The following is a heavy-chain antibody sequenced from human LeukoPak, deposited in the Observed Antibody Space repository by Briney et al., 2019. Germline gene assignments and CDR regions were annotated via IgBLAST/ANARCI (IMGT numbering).Heavy chain of an antibody. J-gene: IGHJ4*02. Sequence: SETLSLTCAVYGGSFSGYYWSWIRQPPGKRLEWIGEINHSGSTNYNPSLKSRVTISVDTSKNQFSLKLSSVTAADTAVYYCARAPREYQLLFAKARGYFDYWGQGTLVTVSS. V-gene: IGHV4-34*01. D-gene: IGHD2-2*01. CDR1: GGSFSGYY. CDR2: INHSGST. CDR3: ARAPREYQLLFAKARGYFDY.